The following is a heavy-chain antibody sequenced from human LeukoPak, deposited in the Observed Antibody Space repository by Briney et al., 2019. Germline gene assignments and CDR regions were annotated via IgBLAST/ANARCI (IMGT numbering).Heavy chain of an antibody. V-gene: IGHV3-53*01. Sequence: GGSLRLSCAASGFTFSSNYMSWVRQAPGKGLEWVSVIYSGGSTDYADSVKGRCTISRDNSKNTLYLQVNSLRAEDTAVYYCAREGVGDSNIDYWGQGTLVTVSS. CDR3: AREGVGDSNIDY. CDR1: GFTFSSNY. CDR2: IYSGGST. J-gene: IGHJ4*02. D-gene: IGHD1-26*01.